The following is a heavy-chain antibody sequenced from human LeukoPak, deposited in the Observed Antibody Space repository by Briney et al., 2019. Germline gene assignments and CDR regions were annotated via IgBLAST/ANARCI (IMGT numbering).Heavy chain of an antibody. CDR2: IRYVGSDK. CDR3: AKKDGGIDFDY. Sequence: GRSLRLSCAASGFAFSNFAMHWVRQAPGKGLEWVAFIRYVGSDKFYAGSVKGRFTISRDNSKNTLYLQMNSLSTEDTAVYYCAKKDGGIDFDYWGQGTLVTVSS. D-gene: IGHD4-23*01. CDR1: GFAFSNFA. V-gene: IGHV3-30*02. J-gene: IGHJ4*02.